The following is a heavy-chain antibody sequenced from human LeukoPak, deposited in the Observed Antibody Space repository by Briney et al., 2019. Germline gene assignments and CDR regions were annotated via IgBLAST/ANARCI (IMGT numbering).Heavy chain of an antibody. D-gene: IGHD6-13*01. CDR1: GFTFSSYA. J-gene: IGHJ4*02. CDR3: AKDGYSSSWFDY. CDR2: ISGRGGST. Sequence: GGSLRLSCAASGFTFSSYAMSWVRQAPGKGLEWVSAISGRGGSTYYADSVKGRFTISRDNSKHPLYLQMNRLRGEDTAVYYCAKDGYSSSWFDYWGQGTLVTVSS. V-gene: IGHV3-23*01.